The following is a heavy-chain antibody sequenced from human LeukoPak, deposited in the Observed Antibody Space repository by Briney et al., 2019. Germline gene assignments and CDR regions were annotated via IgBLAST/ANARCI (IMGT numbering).Heavy chain of an antibody. CDR1: GFTFSSYA. J-gene: IGHJ3*02. D-gene: IGHD5-12*01. Sequence: PGGSLRLSCAASGFTFSSYAMHWVRQAPGKGLEWVALISYDGSNKYYADSVKGRFTISRDNSKNTLHLQMNGLRAEDTAVYYCARDPLDISRWANAFDIWGQGTTVIVSS. V-gene: IGHV3-30*04. CDR3: ARDPLDISRWANAFDI. CDR2: ISYDGSNK.